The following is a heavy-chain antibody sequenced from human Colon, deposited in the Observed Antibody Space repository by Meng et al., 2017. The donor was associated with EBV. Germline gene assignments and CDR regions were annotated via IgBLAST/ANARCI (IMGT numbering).Heavy chain of an antibody. Sequence: QVPPQRWGAGLLEPSETLSLTCAVFGGSFSGNFWTWIRQSPGEGLEWIGEIHHSGSTKYNPSLKNRVSISLDTSKKQFSLQLTSVTAADTAVYFCARDPAQEDFDTSGYMYDSWGPGTLVTVSS. J-gene: IGHJ5*01. D-gene: IGHD3-22*01. V-gene: IGHV4-34*02. CDR3: ARDPAQEDFDTSGYMYDS. CDR2: IHHSGST. CDR1: GGSFSGNF.